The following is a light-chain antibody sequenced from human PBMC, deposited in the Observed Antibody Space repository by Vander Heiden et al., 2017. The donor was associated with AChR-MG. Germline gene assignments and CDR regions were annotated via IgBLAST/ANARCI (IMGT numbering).Light chain of an antibody. CDR1: KLGDNY. CDR2: QDT. Sequence: SYELTQPPSVSVSPGQTASITCSGHKLGDNYSCWYQQKPGQSPVLVIYQDTERPSGIPERFSGSNSGNTATLTISGTQAMDEADYYCQTWDNSAFVFGTGTKVTVL. J-gene: IGLJ1*01. CDR3: QTWDNSAFV. V-gene: IGLV3-1*01.